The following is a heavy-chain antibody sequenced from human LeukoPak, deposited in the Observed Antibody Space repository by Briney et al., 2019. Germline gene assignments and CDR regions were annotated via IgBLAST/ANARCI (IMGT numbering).Heavy chain of an antibody. CDR1: GGSISTNNW. D-gene: IGHD3-3*01. CDR2: IYHTGST. Sequence: SETLSLTCAVSGGSISTNNWWSWVRQPPGKGLGWIGEIYHTGSTNYSPSLRSRVTMSIDKSNNQFSLNLNSVTAADTAVYYCARVSFGVVIHPHGGAFDIWGQGTMVTVSS. V-gene: IGHV4-4*02. CDR3: ARVSFGVVIHPHGGAFDI. J-gene: IGHJ3*02.